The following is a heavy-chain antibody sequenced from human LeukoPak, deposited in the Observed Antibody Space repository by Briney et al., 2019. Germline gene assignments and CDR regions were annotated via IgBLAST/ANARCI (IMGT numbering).Heavy chain of an antibody. D-gene: IGHD4-17*01. J-gene: IGHJ3*01. CDR2: ISSNGIYT. CDR1: GFTFSDYG. V-gene: IGHV3-64*01. CDR3: ARGPTVITFNAFDV. Sequence: TGGSLRLSCAASGFTFSDYGMYWVRQAPGKGLEHVSGISSNGIYTYYANPVKGRFTISRDNSKNTLFLQMGSLRAEDMAVYYCARGPTVITFNAFDVWGQGTMVTVSS.